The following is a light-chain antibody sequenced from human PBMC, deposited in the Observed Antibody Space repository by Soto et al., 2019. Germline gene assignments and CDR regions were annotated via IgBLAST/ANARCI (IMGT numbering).Light chain of an antibody. J-gene: IGKJ5*01. CDR1: QGITNR. V-gene: IGKV1D-12*01. Sequence: DIQMNQSPSSISASVGDSVTITGRASQGITNRLAWYPQKPGQAPTLXIYEASNLQSGVPSRISGSGSGTDFTRTISSLQPEDFENYYCPQANRFTITFGQGTSLEIK. CDR3: PQANRFTIT. CDR2: EAS.